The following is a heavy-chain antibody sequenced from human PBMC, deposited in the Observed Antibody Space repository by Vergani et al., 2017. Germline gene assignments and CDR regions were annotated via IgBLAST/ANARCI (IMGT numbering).Heavy chain of an antibody. D-gene: IGHD6-13*01. Sequence: QVQLVQSGAEVKKPGASVKVSCKASGYTFTSYYMHWVRQASGQGLEWMGIINPSGGSTSYAQKFQGRVTMTRDTSTSTVYMELSSLRSEDTAVYYCARGIAAADTPDAFDIWGQGTMVTVSS. CDR3: ARGIAAADTPDAFDI. CDR2: INPSGGST. J-gene: IGHJ3*02. CDR1: GYTFTSYY. V-gene: IGHV1-46*01.